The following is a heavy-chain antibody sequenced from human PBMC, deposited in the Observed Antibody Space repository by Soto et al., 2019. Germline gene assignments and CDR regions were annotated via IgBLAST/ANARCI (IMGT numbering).Heavy chain of an antibody. CDR2: IKPDGSEK. CDR1: GFTSSPYW. Sequence: ESGGGLVQPGGSLRLSCEASGFTSSPYWMSWVRQSAGKGLEWVANIKPDGSEKYYLDSVKGRFTISRDNANNSLFLQMNGLRAEDTAVYYCARERVRVVAATIIHYDGMDVWGQGTTVTVSS. CDR3: ARERVRVVAATIIHYDGMDV. D-gene: IGHD2-2*01. J-gene: IGHJ6*02. V-gene: IGHV3-7*03.